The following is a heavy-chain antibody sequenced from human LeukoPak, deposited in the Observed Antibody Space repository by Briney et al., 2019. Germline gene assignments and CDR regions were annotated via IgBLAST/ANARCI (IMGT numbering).Heavy chain of an antibody. CDR3: ARGRGYSYGYDY. D-gene: IGHD5-18*01. Sequence: SVKVSCKASGGTFSSYTISWVRQAPGQGLEWMGRIIPILGIANYAQKFQGRVTITADKSTGTAYMELSSLRSEDTAVYYCARGRGYSYGYDYWGQGTLVTVSS. CDR2: IIPILGIA. V-gene: IGHV1-69*02. J-gene: IGHJ4*02. CDR1: GGTFSSYT.